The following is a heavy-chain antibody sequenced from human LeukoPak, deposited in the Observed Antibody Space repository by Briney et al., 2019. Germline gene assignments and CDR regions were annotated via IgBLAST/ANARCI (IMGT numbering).Heavy chain of an antibody. CDR3: ATSRAAAGCD. V-gene: IGHV3-7*03. D-gene: IGHD6-13*01. J-gene: IGHJ4*02. Sequence: PGGSLRLSCAASGFTFTDYWMSWVRQAPGKGLEWVANIGQDGSNKFYVASVKGRFSISRDNAKNSVFLQMNSLRVEDTAIYYCATSRAAAGCDWGQGTLVTVSS. CDR2: IGQDGSNK. CDR1: GFTFTDYW.